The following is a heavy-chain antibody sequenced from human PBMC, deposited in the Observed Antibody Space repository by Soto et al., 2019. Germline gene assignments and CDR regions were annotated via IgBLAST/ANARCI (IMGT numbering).Heavy chain of an antibody. CDR2: TYYSGST. D-gene: IGHD6-25*01. CDR3: ARGPNGSTAAATEVDY. Sequence: SETLSLTCTVSGGSISSYYWGWIRQPPGKGLEWIGYTYYSGSTNYNPSLKSRVTISVDTSKNKFSLKLSSVTAADTAVYYCARGPNGSTAAATEVDYWGQGTLVTVSS. CDR1: GGSISSYY. J-gene: IGHJ4*02. V-gene: IGHV4-59*01.